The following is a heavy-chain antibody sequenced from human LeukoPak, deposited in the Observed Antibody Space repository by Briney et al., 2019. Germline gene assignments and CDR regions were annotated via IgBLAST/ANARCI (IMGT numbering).Heavy chain of an antibody. CDR2: ISYDGSNE. Sequence: PGRSLRLSCAASGFTFSSYGMHWVRQTPGKGLEWVAAISYDGSNEYYADSVKGRFTISRDNAKNSLYLQMNSLRAEDTAVYYCAKGGATVLTGLDYWGQGILVTVSS. CDR3: AKGGATVLTGLDY. D-gene: IGHD4-4*01. V-gene: IGHV3-30*18. CDR1: GFTFSSYG. J-gene: IGHJ4*02.